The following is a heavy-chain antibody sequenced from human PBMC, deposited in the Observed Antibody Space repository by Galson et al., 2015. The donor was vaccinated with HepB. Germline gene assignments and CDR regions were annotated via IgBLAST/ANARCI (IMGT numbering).Heavy chain of an antibody. J-gene: IGHJ4*02. CDR3: ARVRSAFYVWGSYRYPSPLDY. CDR2: ISSSSSTI. V-gene: IGHV3-48*02. D-gene: IGHD3-16*02. CDR1: GFTFSSYS. Sequence: LRLSCAASGFTFSSYSMNWVRQAPGKGLEWVSYISSSSSTIYYADSVKGRFTISRDNAKNSLYLQMNSLRDEDTAVYYCARVRSAFYVWGSYRYPSPLDYWGQGTLVTVSS.